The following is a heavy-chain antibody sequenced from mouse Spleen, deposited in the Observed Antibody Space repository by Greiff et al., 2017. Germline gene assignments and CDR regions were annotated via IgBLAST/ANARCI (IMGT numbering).Heavy chain of an antibody. Sequence: QVQLQQSGAELARPGASVKLSCKASGYTFTSYGISWVKQRTGQGLEWIGEIYPGSGNTYYNEKFKGKATLTADKSSSTAYMELRSLTSEDSAVYFCARREAYWGQGTLVTVSA. CDR2: IYPGSGNT. CDR3: ARREAY. J-gene: IGHJ3*01. CDR1: GYTFTSYG. V-gene: IGHV1-81*01.